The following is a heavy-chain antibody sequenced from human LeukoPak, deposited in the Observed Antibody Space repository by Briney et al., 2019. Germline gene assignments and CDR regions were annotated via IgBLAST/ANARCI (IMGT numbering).Heavy chain of an antibody. V-gene: IGHV3-30*02. CDR1: GFTFSSDS. CDR2: IRYNGSNK. J-gene: IGHJ6*04. CDR3: ANLWSSGSYTIGDV. D-gene: IGHD3-10*01. Sequence: GGSLRLSCAASGFTFSSDSMHSGPEAPRKGLGRGAFIRYNGSNKYYADSVKGRFTMSRDNSKNTLYLQMNSLRAEDPAVYYCANLWSSGSYTIGDVWGKGTTVTISS.